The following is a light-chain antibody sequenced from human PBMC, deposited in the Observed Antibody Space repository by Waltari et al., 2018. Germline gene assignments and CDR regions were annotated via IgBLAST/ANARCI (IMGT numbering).Light chain of an antibody. CDR1: QSVSRA. J-gene: IGKJ1*01. CDR2: GAS. CDR3: QHYVRLPVT. V-gene: IGKV3-20*01. Sequence: EIVLTQSLGTLSLSPGERVILSCRVSQSVSRALAWYQQKPGPAPRLLSDGASNRATGIPDRFSGSGSGTDFSLTISRLEPEDFAVYYCQHYVRLPVTFGQGTKVEIK.